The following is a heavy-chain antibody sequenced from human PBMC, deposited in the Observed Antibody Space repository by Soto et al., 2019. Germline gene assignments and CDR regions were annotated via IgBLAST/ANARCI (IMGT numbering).Heavy chain of an antibody. Sequence: GGSLRLSCAASGFTFDDYAMHWVRQAPGKGLEWVSGISWNSGSIGYADSVKGRFTISRDNAKNSLYLQMNSLRAEDTALYYCAKDMKDFWSGLEPNMDVWGKGTTVTVSS. CDR1: GFTFDDYA. CDR3: AKDMKDFWSGLEPNMDV. D-gene: IGHD3-3*01. CDR2: ISWNSGSI. J-gene: IGHJ6*03. V-gene: IGHV3-9*01.